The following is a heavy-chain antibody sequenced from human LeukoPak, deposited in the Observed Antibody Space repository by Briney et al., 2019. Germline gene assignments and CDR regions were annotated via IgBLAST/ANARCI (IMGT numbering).Heavy chain of an antibody. CDR3: AKVRGGYCSSTSCYAYY. J-gene: IGHJ4*02. V-gene: IGHV3-23*01. Sequence: GGSLRLSCAASGFTFSSYVMSWVRQAPGKGLEWVSAISGSGGSTYYADSVKGRFTISRDNSKNTLYLQMNSLRAEDTAVYYCAKVRGGYCSSTSCYAYYWGQGTLVTVSS. CDR1: GFTFSSYV. CDR2: ISGSGGST. D-gene: IGHD2-2*01.